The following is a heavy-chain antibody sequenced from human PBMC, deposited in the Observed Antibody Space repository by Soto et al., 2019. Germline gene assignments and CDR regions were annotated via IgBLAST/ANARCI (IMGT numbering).Heavy chain of an antibody. V-gene: IGHV2-5*02. Sequence: QITLRESGPTLVKPTQTLTLTCTFSGFSLSTSGVGVGWIRQPPGKVLEWLGLIYWDEDKRYSPSLKSRLTITKVTVKNQVVLTMTNMDPVDTATYYCVKGQPDPISGHWGQGTLVTVSS. CDR1: GFSLSTSGVG. CDR2: IYWDEDK. D-gene: IGHD2-2*01. J-gene: IGHJ1*01. CDR3: VKGQPDPISGH.